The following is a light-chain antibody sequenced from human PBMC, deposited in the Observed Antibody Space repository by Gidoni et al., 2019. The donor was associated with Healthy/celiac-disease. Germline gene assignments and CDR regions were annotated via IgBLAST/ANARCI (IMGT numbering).Light chain of an antibody. CDR1: SGSIASNY. J-gene: IGLJ3*02. CDR2: EDN. CDR3: QSYDSSNQV. Sequence: NFMLTQPHSVSESPGQTVTISCTRSSGSIASNYVKWYQQRPGSAPTTVIYEDNQRPSGVPDRFSGSIDSSSNSASLTISGLKTEDEADYYCQSYDSSNQVFGGGTKLTVL. V-gene: IGLV6-57*03.